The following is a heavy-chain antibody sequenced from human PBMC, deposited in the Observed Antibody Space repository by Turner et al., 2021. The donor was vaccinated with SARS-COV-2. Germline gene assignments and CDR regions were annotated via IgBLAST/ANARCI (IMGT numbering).Heavy chain of an antibody. J-gene: IGHJ5*02. CDR3: ATGYQLRVNWFDP. D-gene: IGHD2-2*01. CDR1: GYTLTELS. V-gene: IGHV1-24*01. CDR2: FDREDGET. Sequence: QLVQSVAEVEDPGASVQVSCKISGYTLTELSMYWVRQAGGKVLEWMGGFDREDGETIYAQNCQCRFTMTEDTSTDTAYMELSSLRSEDTAVYCCATGYQLRVNWFDPWGQGTLVTVSS.